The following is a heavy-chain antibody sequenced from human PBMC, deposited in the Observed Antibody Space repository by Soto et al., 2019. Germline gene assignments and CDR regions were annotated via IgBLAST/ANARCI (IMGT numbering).Heavy chain of an antibody. V-gene: IGHV3-23*01. CDR3: AKDLRVDCRGGSCYYYYGMDV. CDR1: GFTFSSYA. D-gene: IGHD2-15*01. CDR2: ISGSGGST. J-gene: IGHJ6*02. Sequence: GGSLRLSCVASGFTFSSYALSWVRQAPGKGLEWVSAISGSGGSTYYADSVKGRFTISRDNSKNTLYLQMNSLRAEDTAVYYCAKDLRVDCRGGSCYYYYGMDVWGQGPTVTVSS.